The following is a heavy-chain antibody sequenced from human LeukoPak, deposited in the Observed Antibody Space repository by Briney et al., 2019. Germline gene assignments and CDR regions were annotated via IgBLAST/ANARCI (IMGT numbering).Heavy chain of an antibody. CDR3: ARDLGSSWYEVYYYYGMDV. CDR2: INPSGGST. J-gene: IGHJ6*02. V-gene: IGHV1-46*01. CDR1: GYTFTSYY. D-gene: IGHD6-13*01. Sequence: GASVKVSCKASGYTFTSYYMHWVRQAPGQGLEWMGIINPSGGSTSYAQKFQGRVTMTRDTSTSTVYMELSSLRSEDTAVYYCARDLGSSWYEVYYYYGMDVWGQGTTVTVSS.